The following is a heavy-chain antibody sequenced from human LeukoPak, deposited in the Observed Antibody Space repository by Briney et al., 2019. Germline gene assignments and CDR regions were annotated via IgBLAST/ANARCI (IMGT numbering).Heavy chain of an antibody. CDR3: ARRGRIAVAGTIPRAGWFDP. CDR2: INHSGST. J-gene: IGHJ5*02. Sequence: SETLSLTCAVYGGSFSGYYWSWIRQPPGKGLEWIGEINHSGSTNYNPSLKSRVTLSVDTSKNQFSLKLSSVTAADTAVYYCARRGRIAVAGTIPRAGWFDPWGQGTLVTVSS. CDR1: GGSFSGYY. V-gene: IGHV4-34*01. D-gene: IGHD6-19*01.